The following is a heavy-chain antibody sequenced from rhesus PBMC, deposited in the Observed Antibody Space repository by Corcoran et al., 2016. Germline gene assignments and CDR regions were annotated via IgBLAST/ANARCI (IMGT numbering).Heavy chain of an antibody. D-gene: IGHD5-12*01. Sequence: QLQLQESGPGLVKPSETLSLTCVVPGDSISSNYWSWIRQAPGKGLEWIGYIYGSGSSTNYNPSLKSRVTLSVDTSKNQVSLKLRSVTAADTAVYYCASGSFARFDVWGAGVLVTVSS. CDR3: ASGSFARFDV. CDR1: GDSISSNY. CDR2: IYGSGSST. V-gene: IGHV4S11*01. J-gene: IGHJ5-1*01.